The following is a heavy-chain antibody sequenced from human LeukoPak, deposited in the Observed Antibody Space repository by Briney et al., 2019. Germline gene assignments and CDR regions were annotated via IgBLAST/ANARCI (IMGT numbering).Heavy chain of an antibody. J-gene: IGHJ3*02. V-gene: IGHV3-23*01. CDR3: AKDGPKGGDQSTTIIAFDT. Sequence: GGSLRLSCAASGFSFSNYAMSWVRQAPGKGLEWVSAISGSGGSTNDANSVRGRVTISRDNSNNTLYLQMNSMRAEDTAEYCCAKDGPKGGDQSTTIIAFDTWGKGPMVMVSS. CDR1: GFSFSNYA. CDR2: ISGSGGST. D-gene: IGHD5-24*01.